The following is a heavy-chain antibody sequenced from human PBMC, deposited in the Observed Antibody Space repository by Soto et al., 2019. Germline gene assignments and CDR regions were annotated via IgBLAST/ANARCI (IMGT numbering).Heavy chain of an antibody. J-gene: IGHJ6*04. D-gene: IGHD3-10*01. Sequence: PGGSLRLSCAASGFTVSSNYMSWVRQAPGKGLEWVSVIYSGGSTYYADSVKGRFTISRDNSKNTLYLQMNSLRAEDTAVYYCARDVYYYGSGAPPKLDVWGKGTTVTVSS. CDR1: GFTVSSNY. V-gene: IGHV3-66*01. CDR3: ARDVYYYGSGAPPKLDV. CDR2: IYSGGST.